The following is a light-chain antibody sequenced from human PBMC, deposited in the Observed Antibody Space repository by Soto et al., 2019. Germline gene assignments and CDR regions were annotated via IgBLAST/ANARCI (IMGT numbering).Light chain of an antibody. CDR3: QKHNGAPFT. Sequence: DIQMTQSPSSLSASIGDRVTITCRASQGISTYLAWYQQKPGKVPKLLIYAASTLQSGVPSRFSGSGSGTDVTLTINHLQPEDVATYYCQKHNGAPFTFGPGTKVDIK. J-gene: IGKJ3*01. V-gene: IGKV1-27*01. CDR2: AAS. CDR1: QGISTY.